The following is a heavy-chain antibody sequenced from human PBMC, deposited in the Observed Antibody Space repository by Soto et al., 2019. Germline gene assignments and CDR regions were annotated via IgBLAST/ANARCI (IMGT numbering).Heavy chain of an antibody. D-gene: IGHD3-16*01. CDR3: ARVSLNLRFFDY. Sequence: VASVKVSCKASGGTFSSYAISWVRQAPGQGLEWMGGIIPIFGTANYAQKFQGRVTITADESTSTAYMELSSRRSEDTAVYYCARVSLNLRFFDYWGKGTLVTVP. CDR2: IIPIFGTA. J-gene: IGHJ4*02. CDR1: GGTFSSYA. V-gene: IGHV1-69*13.